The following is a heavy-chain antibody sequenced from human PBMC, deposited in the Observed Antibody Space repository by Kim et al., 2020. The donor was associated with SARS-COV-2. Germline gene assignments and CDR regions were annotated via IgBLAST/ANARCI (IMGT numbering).Heavy chain of an antibody. J-gene: IGHJ6*02. V-gene: IGHV3-23*01. Sequence: GGSLRLSCAASGFTFSSYGMNWVRQAPGKGLEWVAAIRCDGSNTYYADSVKGRFTISRDNSKNTLYLQMNSLRAEDTAVYYCAKGFSWGRIILVGTWLGMDVWGQGTTVTVSS. D-gene: IGHD2-15*01. CDR3: AKGFSWGRIILVGTWLGMDV. CDR1: GFTFSSYG. CDR2: IRCDGSNT.